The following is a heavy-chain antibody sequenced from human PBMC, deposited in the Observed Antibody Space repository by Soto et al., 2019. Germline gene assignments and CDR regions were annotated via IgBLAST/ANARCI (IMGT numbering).Heavy chain of an antibody. J-gene: IGHJ4*02. V-gene: IGHV3-23*01. CDR1: GLTFSKAD. CDR2: ITGSGVNT. CDR3: ATHSWDH. Sequence: EVQVSESGGGLVQPGGSLRLSCAASGLTFSKADMSWVRQAPGKGLEWVSAITGSGVNTYYADSVKDRFTVSRDNSKNTLFLQMNSLRVEDTAIYYCATHSWDHWGQGTLVTVSS.